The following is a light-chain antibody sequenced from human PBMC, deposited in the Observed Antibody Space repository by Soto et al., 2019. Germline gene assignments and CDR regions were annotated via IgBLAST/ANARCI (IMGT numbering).Light chain of an antibody. CDR3: SSFTDTGTVM. CDR2: DVS. J-gene: IGLJ3*02. V-gene: IGLV2-14*03. CDR1: SSDVGAYHS. Sequence: QSALTQPAYVSGSPGQSFTISCTGTSSDVGAYHSVSWYQQHPGKAPKLIIFDVSNRPSGVSDRFSGSKSGNTASLTISGLQAEDEADYYCSSFTDTGTVMFGGGTKLTVL.